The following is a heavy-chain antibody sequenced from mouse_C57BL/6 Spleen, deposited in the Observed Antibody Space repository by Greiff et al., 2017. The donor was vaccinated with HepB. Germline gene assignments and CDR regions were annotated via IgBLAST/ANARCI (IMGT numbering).Heavy chain of an antibody. CDR1: GYTFTGYW. Sequence: QVQLQQSGAELIKPGASVKLSCKATGYTFTGYWIEWVKQRPGHGLEWIGEILPGSGSTNYNEKFKGKATFTADTSSNTAYMQLSSLTTEDSAIYYCERKRGLLRSRYWYFDVRGTGTTVTVSS. D-gene: IGHD1-1*01. CDR2: ILPGSGST. J-gene: IGHJ1*03. CDR3: ERKRGLLRSRYWYFDV. V-gene: IGHV1-9*01.